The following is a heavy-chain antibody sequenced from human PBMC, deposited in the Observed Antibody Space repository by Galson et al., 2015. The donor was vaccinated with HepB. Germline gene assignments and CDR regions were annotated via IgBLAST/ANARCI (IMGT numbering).Heavy chain of an antibody. CDR3: VRADMTQLMDY. CDR2: TSYRSKWYN. CDR1: GDSVSSNSAT. D-gene: IGHD2-8*01. Sequence: CAISGDSVSSNSATWYWIRQSPSRGLEWLGRTSYRSKWYNDYAVSVKSRIIINPDTSKNHFSLQLNSVTPEDTAVYYCVRADMTQLMDYWGQGTLVTVSS. V-gene: IGHV6-1*01. J-gene: IGHJ4*02.